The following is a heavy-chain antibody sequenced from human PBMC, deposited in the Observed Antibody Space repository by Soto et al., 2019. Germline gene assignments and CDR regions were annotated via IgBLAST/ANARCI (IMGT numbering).Heavy chain of an antibody. CDR2: IYHNGRT. V-gene: IGHV4-59*01. J-gene: IGHJ4*02. D-gene: IGHD7-27*01. CDR3: ARGPGYFDY. Sequence: SETLSLTCSVTGGSIENFYWSWIRQPPGKGLEWIAYIYHNGRTTYNPSLKSRVTLSVDTSKNQFSLKLNSVTAADTAVYFCARGPGYFDYWGRGALVT. CDR1: GGSIENFY.